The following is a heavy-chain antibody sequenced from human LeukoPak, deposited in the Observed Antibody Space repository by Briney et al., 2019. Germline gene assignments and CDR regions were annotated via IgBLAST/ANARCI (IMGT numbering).Heavy chain of an antibody. J-gene: IGHJ4*02. CDR3: AGGKCSSNGCSLRVRRLDY. CDR1: GFTFSDYT. D-gene: IGHD2-2*01. Sequence: GGSLRLSCEASGFTFSDYTMHWVRLSPGKGLEWVTVTSYDESTKYYADSVRGRFTISRDNSKNTLFLQLNSLRAEDTAVYFCAGGKCSSNGCSLRVRRLDYWGQGTLVTVSS. CDR2: TSYDESTK. V-gene: IGHV3-30*01.